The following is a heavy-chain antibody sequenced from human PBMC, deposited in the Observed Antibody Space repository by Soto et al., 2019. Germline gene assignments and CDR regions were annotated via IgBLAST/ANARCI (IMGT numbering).Heavy chain of an antibody. J-gene: IGHJ4*02. CDR1: GYTFSNYG. CDR2: ISPYNGNT. Sequence: QVQLVQSGAEVKKPGASVQVSCKASGYTFSNYGISWVRQAPGQGLEWMGWISPYNGNTNYTQKLQGRVTMTTDTSTSTAYMELRRLRSDDTAVYYCTRDTAPLTMFAFWGQGNQVTVSS. D-gene: IGHD3-10*01. V-gene: IGHV1-18*01. CDR3: TRDTAPLTMFAF.